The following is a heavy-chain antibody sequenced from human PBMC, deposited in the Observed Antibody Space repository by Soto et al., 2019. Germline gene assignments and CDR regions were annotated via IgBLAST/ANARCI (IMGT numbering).Heavy chain of an antibody. V-gene: IGHV1-3*01. J-gene: IGHJ4*02. CDR1: GFTFSSYA. Sequence: GGSLRLSCAASGFTFSSYAMHWVRQAPGQRLEWMGWINAGNGNTKYSQKFQGRVTITRDTSASTAYMKLSSLRSEDTAVYYCAKSATVPAAIAYWGQGTLVTVS. D-gene: IGHD2-2*02. CDR2: INAGNGNT. CDR3: AKSATVPAAIAY.